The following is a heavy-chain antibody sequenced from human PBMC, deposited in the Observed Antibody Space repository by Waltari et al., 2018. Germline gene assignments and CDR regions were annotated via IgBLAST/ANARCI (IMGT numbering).Heavy chain of an antibody. Sequence: QVQLVQSGAEVKKPGASVKVSCTASGYTFTGYYMHWVRQSPGQGLEWMGWINPNSGGTNYAQKCQGRVTMTRDTSISTAYMELSRLRSDDTAVYYCARDLGSYGYSGWGQGTLVTVSS. CDR2: INPNSGGT. D-gene: IGHD5-18*01. CDR1: GYTFTGYY. V-gene: IGHV1-2*02. CDR3: ARDLGSYGYSG. J-gene: IGHJ4*02.